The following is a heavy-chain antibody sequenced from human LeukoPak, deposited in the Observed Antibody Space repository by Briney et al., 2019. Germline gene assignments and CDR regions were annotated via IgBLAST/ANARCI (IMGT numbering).Heavy chain of an antibody. CDR2: MSYSGRT. CDR3: ARGYCRDDICQVFPY. J-gene: IGHJ4*02. CDR1: GGSVSSYY. D-gene: IGHD2-21*02. V-gene: IGHV4-59*02. Sequence: SETLSLTCTVSGGSVSSYYWSWIRQTPEKGLEWIGYMSYSGRTDYGPSLKSRVTMSVDTSKNQFSLKMSYVTAADTGVYYCARGYCRDDICQVFPYWGQGTLVAVSS.